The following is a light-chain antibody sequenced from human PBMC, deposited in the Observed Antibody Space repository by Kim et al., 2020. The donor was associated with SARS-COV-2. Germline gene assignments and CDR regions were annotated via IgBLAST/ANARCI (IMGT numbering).Light chain of an antibody. CDR3: NSRDSSGNHLV. J-gene: IGLJ2*01. CDR1: SLRMEY. CDR2: GKN. Sequence: LGQTVTVTCPGHSLRMEYASWYQQKPGPAPVLVTYGKNNQPSGIPDRCSGSSSGNTASLTITGAQAEDEADYFCNSRDSSGNHLVFGGGTQLTVL. V-gene: IGLV3-19*01.